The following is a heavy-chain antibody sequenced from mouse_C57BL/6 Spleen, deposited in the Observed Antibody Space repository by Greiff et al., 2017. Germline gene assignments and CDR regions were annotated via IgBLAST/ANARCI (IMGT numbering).Heavy chain of an antibody. V-gene: IGHV1-81*01. D-gene: IGHD4-1*01. Sequence: QVQLQPSGAELARPGASVKLSCKASGYTFTSYGISWVKQRTGQGLEWIGEIYPRSGNTYYNEKFKGKATLTADKSSSTAYMELRSLTAEDSAVYFCAREWELGVYFDYWGQGTTLTVSS. CDR3: AREWELGVYFDY. J-gene: IGHJ2*01. CDR1: GYTFTSYG. CDR2: IYPRSGNT.